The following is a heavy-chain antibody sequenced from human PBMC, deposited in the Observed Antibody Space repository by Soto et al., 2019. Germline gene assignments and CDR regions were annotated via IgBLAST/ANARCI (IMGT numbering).Heavy chain of an antibody. D-gene: IGHD2-21*02. CDR1: GFTFSSYT. CDR3: ARDLPADCGGDRYPEYYYYYYGMDV. J-gene: IGHJ6*02. Sequence: GGSLRRSCAASGFTFSSYTMHWVRQAPGKGLEWVAVISYDGSNKYYADSVKGRFTISRDNSKNTLYLQMNSLRAEDTAVYYCARDLPADCGGDRYPEYYYYYYGMDVWGQGTTVTVSS. CDR2: ISYDGSNK. V-gene: IGHV3-30-3*01.